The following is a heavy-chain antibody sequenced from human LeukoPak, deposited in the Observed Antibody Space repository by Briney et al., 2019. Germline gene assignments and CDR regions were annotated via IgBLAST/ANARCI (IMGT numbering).Heavy chain of an antibody. Sequence: GGSLRLSCAASGFTFRSSAMHWVRQAPGKGLEWVAVISDDGINQYYADSVKGRFTVSRDNSKNTLYLQMNSLRAEDTAVYYCARDGRYYYYMDVWGKGTTVTVSS. CDR1: GFTFRSSA. CDR3: ARDGRYYYYMDV. J-gene: IGHJ6*03. V-gene: IGHV3-30*01. CDR2: ISDDGINQ.